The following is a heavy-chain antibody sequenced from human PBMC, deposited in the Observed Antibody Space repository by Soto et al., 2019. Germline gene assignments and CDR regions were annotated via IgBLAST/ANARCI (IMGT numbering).Heavy chain of an antibody. CDR2: ISYDGSNK. J-gene: IGHJ6*02. V-gene: IGHV3-30*18. CDR3: AKDGYCISTSCYRIPPYYGMDV. Sequence: QVQLVESGGGVVQPGRSLRLSCAASGFTFSSYGMHWVRQAPGKGLEWVAVISYDGSNKYYADSVKGRFTISRDNSKNTLYLQMNSLRAEDTAVYYCAKDGYCISTSCYRIPPYYGMDVWGQGTTVTVSS. D-gene: IGHD2-2*03. CDR1: GFTFSSYG.